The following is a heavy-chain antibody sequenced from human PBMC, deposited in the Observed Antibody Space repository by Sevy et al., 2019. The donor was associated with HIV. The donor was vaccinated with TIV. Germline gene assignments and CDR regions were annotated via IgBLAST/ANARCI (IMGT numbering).Heavy chain of an antibody. Sequence: GGSLRLSCAASGFTFSSYAMHWVRQAPGKGLEWVAVISYDGSNKYYADSVKGRFTISRDNSKNTLYLQMNSLRAEDTAVYYCAGLGYCSGGSCYPSYYYYGMDVWGQGTTVTVSS. CDR2: ISYDGSNK. CDR3: AGLGYCSGGSCYPSYYYYGMDV. CDR1: GFTFSSYA. V-gene: IGHV3-30-3*01. D-gene: IGHD2-15*01. J-gene: IGHJ6*02.